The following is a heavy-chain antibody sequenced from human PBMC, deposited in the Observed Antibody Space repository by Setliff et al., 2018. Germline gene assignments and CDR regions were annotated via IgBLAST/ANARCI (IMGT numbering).Heavy chain of an antibody. V-gene: IGHV3-33*06. J-gene: IGHJ6*02. CDR2: IWYDGTTK. CDR1: GYSFTSYW. Sequence: PGESLKISCKGSGYSFTSYWISWVRQMPGKGLEWMGIIWYDGTTKYYADSVKGRFTISRDNSENTLYLQMNSLRAEDTGVYYCAKDHCGGDCFPRGYGMDVWGQGTTVTVSS. CDR3: AKDHCGGDCFPRGYGMDV. D-gene: IGHD2-21*02.